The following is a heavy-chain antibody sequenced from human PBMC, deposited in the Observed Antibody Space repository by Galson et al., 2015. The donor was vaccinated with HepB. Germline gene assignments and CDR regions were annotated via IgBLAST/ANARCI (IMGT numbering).Heavy chain of an antibody. Sequence: SVKVSCKASGYTFTGYYMHWVRQAPGQGLEWMGRINPNSGGTNYAQKFQGRVTKTRDTSISTAYMELSRLRSDDTAVYYCARVDCSSTSCFFDYWGQGTLVTVSS. CDR3: ARVDCSSTSCFFDY. V-gene: IGHV1-2*06. CDR1: GYTFTGYY. CDR2: INPNSGGT. D-gene: IGHD2-2*01. J-gene: IGHJ4*02.